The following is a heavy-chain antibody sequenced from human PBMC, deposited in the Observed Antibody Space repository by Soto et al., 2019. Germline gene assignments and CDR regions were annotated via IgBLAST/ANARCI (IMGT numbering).Heavy chain of an antibody. J-gene: IGHJ4*02. D-gene: IGHD6-19*01. CDR2: IYYSGST. Sequence: QLQLQESGPGLVKPSETLSLTCTVSGGSISSSSYYWGWIRQPPGKGLEWIGSIYYSGSTYYNPSLKSRVTLYVQTFKKQFSLKLRSVTAADTAVYYCARGYSSGWYPFDYWGQGTLVTVSS. CDR3: ARGYSSGWYPFDY. CDR1: GGSISSSSYY. V-gene: IGHV4-39*01.